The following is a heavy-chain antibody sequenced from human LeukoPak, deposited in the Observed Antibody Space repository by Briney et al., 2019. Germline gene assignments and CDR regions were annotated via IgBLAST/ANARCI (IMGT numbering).Heavy chain of an antibody. V-gene: IGHV4-39*07. D-gene: IGHD1-26*01. CDR2: IYYSGST. CDR3: ARREGSYYLYYFDY. J-gene: IGHJ4*02. Sequence: SETLSLTCTVSGGSISSSSYYWGWIRQPPGKGLEWIGSIYYSGSTYYNPSLKSRVTISVDTSKNQFSLKLSSVTAADTAVYYCARREGSYYLYYFDYWGQGTLVTVSS. CDR1: GGSISSSSYY.